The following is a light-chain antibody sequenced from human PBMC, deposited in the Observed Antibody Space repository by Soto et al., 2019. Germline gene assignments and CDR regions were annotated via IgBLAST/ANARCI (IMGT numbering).Light chain of an antibody. CDR2: DVS. CDR3: CSYTSSNTAI. V-gene: IGLV2-14*03. Sequence: QSALTQPASVSGSPGQSITIPCTGTSSDVGGYNYVSWYQHHPGKAPKLMIYDVSNRPSGVSNRFSGSKSGNTASLTISGLQAEDEADYYCCSYTSSNTAIFGGGTKLTVL. CDR1: SSDVGGYNY. J-gene: IGLJ2*01.